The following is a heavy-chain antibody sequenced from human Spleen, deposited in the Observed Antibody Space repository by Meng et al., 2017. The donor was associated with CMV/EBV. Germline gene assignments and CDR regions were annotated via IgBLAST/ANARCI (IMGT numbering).Heavy chain of an antibody. V-gene: IGHV3-33*01. CDR1: GFSFGTSA. Sequence: LSREASGFSFGTSAMHWVRQDPGKELEWVEIIWYDGSNIYYADSVKGRFTISRDNSKNTLWLQMSSLSVEDTALYYCARDRHLTTDYWGQGTLVTVSS. J-gene: IGHJ4*02. CDR2: IWYDGSNI. D-gene: IGHD1-1*01. CDR3: ARDRHLTTDY.